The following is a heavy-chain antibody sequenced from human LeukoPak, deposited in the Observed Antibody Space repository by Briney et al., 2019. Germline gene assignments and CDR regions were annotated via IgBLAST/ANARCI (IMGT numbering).Heavy chain of an antibody. V-gene: IGHV4-38-2*02. J-gene: IGHJ4*02. CDR1: GYSISSGYY. D-gene: IGHD5/OR15-5a*01. Sequence: PSETLSLTCIVSGYSISSGYYWGWIRQPPGKGLEWIASIYHSGSTYYNPSLKSRVTISADTSKNQFSLKLTSVTAADTAVYYCARQTPTGEYSLYRARFDYWGQGTLVTVSS. CDR2: IYHSGST. CDR3: ARQTPTGEYSLYRARFDY.